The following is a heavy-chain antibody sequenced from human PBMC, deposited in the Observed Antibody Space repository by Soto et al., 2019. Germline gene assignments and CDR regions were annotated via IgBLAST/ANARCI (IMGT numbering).Heavy chain of an antibody. V-gene: IGHV3-73*01. CDR1: GFTFSASA. CDR3: VVWRGYHNTYFDY. D-gene: IGHD3-3*01. CDR2: IRSKANSYAT. J-gene: IGHJ4*02. Sequence: EVQLVESGGGLVQPGGSLKLSCAASGFTFSASAVHWVRQASGKGLEWVGRIRSKANSYATEYAASVKGRFTISRDDSKDTEYLEMNSLKTEDTAVYYCVVWRGYHNTYFDYWGQGSLVTVSS.